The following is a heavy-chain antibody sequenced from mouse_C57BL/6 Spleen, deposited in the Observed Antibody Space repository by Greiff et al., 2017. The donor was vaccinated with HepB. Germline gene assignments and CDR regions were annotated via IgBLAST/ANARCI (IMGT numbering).Heavy chain of an antibody. J-gene: IGHJ4*01. CDR1: GFSLTSYG. Sequence: QVQLQQSGPGLVAPSQSLSITCTVSGFSLTSYGVHWVRQPPGKGLEWLVVIWSDGSTTYNSALKSRLSISKDNSKSQVFLKMNSLQTDDTAMYYCARGAYSNYGYYAMDYWGQGTSVTVSS. D-gene: IGHD2-5*01. V-gene: IGHV2-6*03. CDR2: IWSDGST. CDR3: ARGAYSNYGYYAMDY.